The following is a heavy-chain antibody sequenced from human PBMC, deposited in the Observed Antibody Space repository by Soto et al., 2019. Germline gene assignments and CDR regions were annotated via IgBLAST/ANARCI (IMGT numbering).Heavy chain of an antibody. CDR1: GASIRNSFFC. V-gene: IGHV4-31*03. CDR2: IHYSGTT. J-gene: IGHJ6*02. D-gene: IGHD3-16*02. Sequence: PAETLSLTCTVSGASIRNSFFCWRWLRQDPGKGSEWIGYIHYSGTTHDNPSLKCRVTISLDTSKTQFTLRLSPVTDSDTAVYFCASDRSHSVWAISRTYGMDVWGQGTSVTVSS. CDR3: ASDRSHSVWAISRTYGMDV.